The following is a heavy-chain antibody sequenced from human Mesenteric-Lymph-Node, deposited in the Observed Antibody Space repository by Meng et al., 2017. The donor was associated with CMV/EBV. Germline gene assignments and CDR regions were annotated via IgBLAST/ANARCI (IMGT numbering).Heavy chain of an antibody. CDR2: INHSGST. CDR1: GGSFSGYY. D-gene: IGHD3-9*01. J-gene: IGHJ4*02. CDR3: ARGSSYDILTGYFDY. V-gene: IGHV4-34*01. Sequence: VQLRAGGAGLLKPSETLSVTCAVYGGSFSGYYWNWIRQSPEKGLEWIGEINHSGSTTYNPSFTSRIIISVDTSTNQISLNMSSVTAADTAVYYCARGSSYDILTGYFDYWGQGALVTVSS.